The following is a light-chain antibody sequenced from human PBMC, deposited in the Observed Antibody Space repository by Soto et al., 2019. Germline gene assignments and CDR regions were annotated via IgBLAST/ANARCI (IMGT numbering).Light chain of an antibody. CDR1: ETLSGSF. Sequence: EIVLTQSPGTLSLSPGERAILSCRASETLSGSFLAWYQQKPGQAPRLLIYAASTRATGIPDRFSGSGTGTDFTLTISRLEPEDSAVYYCQQYGGSPMYTFGQGSKLEIK. CDR2: AAS. V-gene: IGKV3-20*01. J-gene: IGKJ2*01. CDR3: QQYGGSPMYT.